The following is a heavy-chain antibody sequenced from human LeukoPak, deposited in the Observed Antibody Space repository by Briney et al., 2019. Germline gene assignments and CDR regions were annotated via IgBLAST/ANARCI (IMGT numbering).Heavy chain of an antibody. Sequence: PSETLSLTCTVSGGSMNGYYWNWIRQPPGKRLEWIRYIYYSGSTNYNPSLKSRATISVDTSKKQFSLKLSSVTAADTAVYYCARLAQTYYYDSSAYYLWYFDYWGQGTLVTVSS. CDR1: GGSMNGYY. CDR3: ARLAQTYYYDSSAYYLWYFDY. D-gene: IGHD3-22*01. CDR2: IYYSGST. V-gene: IGHV4-59*08. J-gene: IGHJ4*02.